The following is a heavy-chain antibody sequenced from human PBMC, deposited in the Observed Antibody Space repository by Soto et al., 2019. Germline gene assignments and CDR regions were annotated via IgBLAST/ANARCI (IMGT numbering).Heavy chain of an antibody. D-gene: IGHD3-10*01. CDR2: IYWDDDK. V-gene: IGHV2-5*02. CDR3: AHTGTGSGSYYTYFDY. J-gene: IGHJ4*02. CDR1: GFSLSTSGVG. Sequence: SGPTLVNPTQTLTLTCTFSGFSLSTSGVGVGWIRQPPGKALEWLALIYWDDDKRYSPSLKSRLTITKDTSKNQMVLTMTNMEPVDTASFYCAHTGTGSGSYYTYFDYWGQGTLVTVSS.